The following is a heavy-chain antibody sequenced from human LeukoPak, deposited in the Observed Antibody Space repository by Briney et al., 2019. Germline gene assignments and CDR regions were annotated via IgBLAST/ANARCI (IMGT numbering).Heavy chain of an antibody. CDR1: GYRFSSYW. D-gene: IGHD2-15*01. V-gene: IGHV5-51*01. J-gene: IGHJ4*02. CDR3: ARRVGYCSGGSCYVDY. Sequence: GESLKISCKGSGYRFSSYWIGWVRQMPGKGLEWMGIIYPGDSDTRYSPSFQGQVTISADKSISTAYLQWSSLKASDSALYYCARRVGYCSGGSCYVDYWGQGTLVTVSS. CDR2: IYPGDSDT.